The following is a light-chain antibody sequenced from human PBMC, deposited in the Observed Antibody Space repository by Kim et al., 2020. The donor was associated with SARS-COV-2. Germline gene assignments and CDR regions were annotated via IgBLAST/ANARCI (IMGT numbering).Light chain of an antibody. Sequence: APVGDKITITCRASLAIGEWLAWFQQKPREAPKSLIYAASSLQTGVSARFRGRGYGTDFNLTINGLQPEDFATYFCQQYNAYPLTFGGGTKVDIK. CDR2: AAS. CDR1: LAIGEW. J-gene: IGKJ4*01. CDR3: QQYNAYPLT. V-gene: IGKV1-16*01.